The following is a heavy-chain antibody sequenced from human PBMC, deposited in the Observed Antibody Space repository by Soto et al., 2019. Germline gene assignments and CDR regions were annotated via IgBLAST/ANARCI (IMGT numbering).Heavy chain of an antibody. CDR2: IDPSDSYT. CDR1: GYSFTSYW. CDR3: VISFGFGELLDPQTYGMDV. J-gene: IGHJ6*02. V-gene: IGHV5-10-1*01. Sequence: GESLKISCXGSGYSFTSYWISWVRQMPGKGLEWMGRIDPSDSYTNYSPSFQGHVTISADKSISTAYLQWSSLKASDTAMYYCVISFGFGELLDPQTYGMDVWGQGATVTAP. D-gene: IGHD3-10*01.